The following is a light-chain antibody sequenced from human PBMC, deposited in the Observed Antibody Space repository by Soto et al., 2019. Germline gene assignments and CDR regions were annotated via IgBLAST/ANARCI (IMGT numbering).Light chain of an antibody. Sequence: EIVLTQSPGTLSLSPGERAALSCGGSQSIGSSYLAWYQQKPGQAPRLLIYGASTRARGIPDRFSGSGSGTDFTLTIIRLEPEDFAVYFCQQYGTSPLTFGGGTKVDI. CDR3: QQYGTSPLT. CDR1: QSIGSSY. J-gene: IGKJ4*01. V-gene: IGKV3-20*01. CDR2: GAS.